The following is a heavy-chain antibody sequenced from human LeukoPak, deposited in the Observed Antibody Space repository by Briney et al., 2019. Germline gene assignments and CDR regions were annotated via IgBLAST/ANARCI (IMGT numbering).Heavy chain of an antibody. CDR1: GFTFSSYD. CDR3: ARDRSDIVVVPAGAYYYYYMDV. J-gene: IGHJ6*03. CDR2: IRYDGSDK. Sequence: PGGSLRLSYAASGFTFSSYDMHWVRQAPGKGLEWVTFIRYDGSDKYYADSVKGRFTISRDNSKNTLYLQMNSLRAEDTAVYYCARDRSDIVVVPAGAYYYYYMDVWGKGTTVTVSS. D-gene: IGHD2-2*01. V-gene: IGHV3-30*02.